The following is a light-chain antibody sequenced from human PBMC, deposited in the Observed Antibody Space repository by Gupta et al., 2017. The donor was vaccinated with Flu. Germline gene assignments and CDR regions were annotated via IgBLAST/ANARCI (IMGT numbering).Light chain of an antibody. V-gene: IGKV1-39*01. J-gene: IGKJ4*01. CDR2: AAS. Sequence: GDRVTITCRASQSISSYLNWYQQKPGKAPKLLIYAASSLQSGVPSRFSGSGSGTDFTLTISSLQPEDFATYYCQQSYSTPLTFGGGTKVEIK. CDR1: QSISSY. CDR3: QQSYSTPLT.